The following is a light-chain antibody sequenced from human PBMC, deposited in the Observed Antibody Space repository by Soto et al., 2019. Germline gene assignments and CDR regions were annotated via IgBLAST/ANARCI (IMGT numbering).Light chain of an antibody. CDR1: QSVXHNY. V-gene: IGKV3-20*01. CDR3: QQYGSSGT. CDR2: GAS. Sequence: EIVLTQSPGTLSLSPGERATLSCRASQSVXHNYLAXYHQKPGHAPRLLICGASNRDTGIYYRFSGSVSRTDFTLTISRLEPEDVAVYYCQQYGSSGTFGQATKEHIK. J-gene: IGKJ1*01.